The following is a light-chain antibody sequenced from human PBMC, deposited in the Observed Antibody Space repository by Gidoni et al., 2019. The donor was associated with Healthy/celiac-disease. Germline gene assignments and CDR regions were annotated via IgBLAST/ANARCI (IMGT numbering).Light chain of an antibody. CDR3: SSYTSSSTLNVV. J-gene: IGLJ2*01. V-gene: IGLV2-14*01. CDR2: EVS. Sequence: QSALTQPAYVSGSPGQSITISCTGTSSDVGGYNYVSWYQQNPGKAPKLMIYEVSNRPSGVSNRFSGSKSGNTASLTISGLQAEDEADYYCSSYTSSSTLNVVFGGGTKLTVL. CDR1: SSDVGGYNY.